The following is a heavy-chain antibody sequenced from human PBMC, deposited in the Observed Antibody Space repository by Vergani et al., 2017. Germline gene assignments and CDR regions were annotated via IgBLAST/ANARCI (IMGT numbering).Heavy chain of an antibody. CDR3: ARVPSYYDFWSGNYYYYYGMDV. Sequence: QVQLVQSGAEVKKPGASVKVSCKASGYTLTSYGISWVRQAPGQGLEWMGWISAYNGNTNYAQKLQGRVTMTTDTSTSTAYMELRSLRSDDTAVYYCARVPSYYDFWSGNYYYYYGMDVWGQGTTVTVSS. CDR1: GYTLTSYG. V-gene: IGHV1-18*01. CDR2: ISAYNGNT. D-gene: IGHD3-3*01. J-gene: IGHJ6*02.